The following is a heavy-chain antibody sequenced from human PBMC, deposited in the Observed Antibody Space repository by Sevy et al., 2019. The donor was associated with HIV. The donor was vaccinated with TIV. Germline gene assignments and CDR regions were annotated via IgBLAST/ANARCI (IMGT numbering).Heavy chain of an antibody. V-gene: IGHV1-2*02. J-gene: IGHJ4*02. Sequence: ASVKVSCKASGYTFTGYYMRWVRQAPGQGLEGMGWINPNSGGTNYAQKFQGRVTMTRDTSISTAYMELSRLRSDDTAVYYCARALGKRVYFDYWGQGTLVTVSS. CDR1: GYTFTGYY. D-gene: IGHD3-16*01. CDR3: ARALGKRVYFDY. CDR2: INPNSGGT.